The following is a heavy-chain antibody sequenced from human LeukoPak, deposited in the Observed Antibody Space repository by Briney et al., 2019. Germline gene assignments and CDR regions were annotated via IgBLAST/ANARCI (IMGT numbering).Heavy chain of an antibody. Sequence: ASVKVSCKASGYTFTSYDINWVRQATEQGLEWMGWMNPNSGNTGYAQKFQGRVTMTRNTSISTAYMELSSLRSEDTAVYYCARLYYYDSSGYSTDYWGQGTLVTVSS. CDR2: MNPNSGNT. D-gene: IGHD3-22*01. CDR1: GYTFTSYD. V-gene: IGHV1-8*01. CDR3: ARLYYYDSSGYSTDY. J-gene: IGHJ4*02.